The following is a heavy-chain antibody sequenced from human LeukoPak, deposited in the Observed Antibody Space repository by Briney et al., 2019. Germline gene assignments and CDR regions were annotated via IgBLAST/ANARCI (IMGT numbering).Heavy chain of an antibody. CDR2: IYYSGST. V-gene: IGHV4-38-2*01. Sequence: QSSETLSLTCAVSGYSISSGYYWGWIRQPPGKGLEWIGSIYYSGSTYYNPSLKSRVTISVDTSKNQFSLKLSSVTAADTAVYYCARHVGDILTGYYLYYYYYYMDVWGKGTTVTVSS. CDR1: GYSISSGYY. CDR3: ARHVGDILTGYYLYYYYYYMDV. D-gene: IGHD3-9*01. J-gene: IGHJ6*03.